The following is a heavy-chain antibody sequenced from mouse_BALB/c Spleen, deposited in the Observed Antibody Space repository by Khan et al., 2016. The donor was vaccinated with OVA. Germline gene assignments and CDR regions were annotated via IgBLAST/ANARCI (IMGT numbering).Heavy chain of an antibody. CDR2: INPHIGET. CDR3: TRIYRSDFDY. V-gene: IGHV1-20*01. J-gene: IGHJ2*01. D-gene: IGHD1-1*01. CDR1: GYSFTGYF. Sequence: EVQLQESGPELVRPGASVKISCKASGYSFTGYFMNWVMQSHGKSLEWIGRINPHIGETFYNPRFKDKATLTVYESSSTAHMELRTLTSEDSAVYYCTRIYRSDFDYWGQGTTLTVSS.